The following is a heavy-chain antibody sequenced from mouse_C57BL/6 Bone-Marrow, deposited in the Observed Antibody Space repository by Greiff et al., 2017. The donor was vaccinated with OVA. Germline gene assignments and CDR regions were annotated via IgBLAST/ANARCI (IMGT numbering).Heavy chain of an antibody. Sequence: EVKVEESGGGLVQPGGSLKLSCAASGFTFSDYGMAWVRQAPRKGPEWVAFISNLAYSIYYADTVTGRFTISRENAKNTLYLEMSSLRSEDTAMYYCARRGYYHAMDYWGQGTSVTVSS. D-gene: IGHD2-2*01. CDR2: ISNLAYSI. CDR1: GFTFSDYG. CDR3: ARRGYYHAMDY. V-gene: IGHV5-15*04. J-gene: IGHJ4*01.